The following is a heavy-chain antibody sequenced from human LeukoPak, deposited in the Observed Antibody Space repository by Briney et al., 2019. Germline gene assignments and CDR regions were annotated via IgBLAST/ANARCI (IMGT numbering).Heavy chain of an antibody. CDR2: ISYDGSNK. D-gene: IGHD5-12*01. V-gene: IGHV3-30*18. CDR1: GFTFSSYG. CDR3: AKGLTITGVDY. J-gene: IGHJ4*02. Sequence: PGGSLRLSCAASGFTFSSYGMHWVCQAPGKGLEWVAVISYDGSNKYYADSVKGRFTISRDNSKNTLYLRMNSLRAEDTAVYYCAKGLTITGVDYWGQGTLVTVSS.